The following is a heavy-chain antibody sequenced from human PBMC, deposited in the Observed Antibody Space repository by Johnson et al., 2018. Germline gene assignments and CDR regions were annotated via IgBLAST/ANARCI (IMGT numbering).Heavy chain of an antibody. V-gene: IGHV3-66*02. CDR3: ARDFPYTNSFGAFDI. J-gene: IGHJ3*02. D-gene: IGHD6-13*01. CDR1: GFTV. Sequence: VQLVESGGGLVQPGGSLRLSCAASGFTVWVRQAPGKGLEWVSVIYSGGGRYYADSVKGRFTISRDNSKNTLYLQMNSLGAEDTAVYYCARDFPYTNSFGAFDIWGQGTMVTVSS. CDR2: IYSGGGR.